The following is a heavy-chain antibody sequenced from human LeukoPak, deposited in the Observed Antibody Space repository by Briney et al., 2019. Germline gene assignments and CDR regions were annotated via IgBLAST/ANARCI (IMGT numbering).Heavy chain of an antibody. CDR1: GFIFSRHG. CDR2: ISYDGSIK. D-gene: IGHD2-15*01. J-gene: IGHJ4*02. V-gene: IGHV3-30*18. CDR3: AKFCSGARCYQLLDY. Sequence: GGSLRLSCAAAGFIFSRHGMHWVRQAPGKGLEWVAVISYDGSIKYYADSVKGRFTISRDNSKNTLYLQMNSLRAVDTAVYYCAKFCSGARCYQLLDYWGQGTLVTVSS.